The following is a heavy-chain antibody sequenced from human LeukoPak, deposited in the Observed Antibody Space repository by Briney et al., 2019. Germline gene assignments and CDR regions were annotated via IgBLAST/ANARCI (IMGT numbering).Heavy chain of an antibody. D-gene: IGHD5-24*01. V-gene: IGHV4-38-2*02. CDR3: ARDQKGRDDAFDI. Sequence: PSETLSLTCTVSGYSINSGYYWGWIRQPPGKGLEWIRSIYHSGSTYYNPSLKSRVTISVDTSKNQFSLKLSSMTAADTAMYYCARDQKGRDDAFDIWGQGTLVTVSS. CDR1: GYSINSGYY. CDR2: IYHSGST. J-gene: IGHJ3*02.